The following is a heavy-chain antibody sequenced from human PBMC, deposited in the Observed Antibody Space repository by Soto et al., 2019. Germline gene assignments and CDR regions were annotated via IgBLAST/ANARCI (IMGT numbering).Heavy chain of an antibody. CDR3: AGQWSAGYGAFDP. CDR2: IHSSGIT. Sequence: QVQLQESGPGLEKPSGTLSLTCAVSGGSVNNDKWWSWVRQPPGKGLEWIGEIHSSGITNYNPSLKSRASIFVDKFKNQFSVKLTSVTAADTAVYFCAGQWSAGYGAFDPWGQGTLVTVSS. D-gene: IGHD3-9*01. V-gene: IGHV4-4*02. J-gene: IGHJ5*02. CDR1: GGSVNNDKW.